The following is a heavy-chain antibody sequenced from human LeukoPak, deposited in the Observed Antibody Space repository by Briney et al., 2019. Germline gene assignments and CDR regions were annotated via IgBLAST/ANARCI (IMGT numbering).Heavy chain of an antibody. CDR3: ARFFTVTLGIDI. D-gene: IGHD4-17*01. CDR1: GGSVNGYY. Sequence: PSETLSLTCTVSGGSVNGYYWTWIRQPPGKGLESVGYMCYNAKHNYNPSLTGRLAMSVDTSKNQPSLNLHSMTAADTAVYYCARFFTVTLGIDIWGQGVLVTVSS. J-gene: IGHJ4*02. CDR2: MCYNAKH. V-gene: IGHV4-59*02.